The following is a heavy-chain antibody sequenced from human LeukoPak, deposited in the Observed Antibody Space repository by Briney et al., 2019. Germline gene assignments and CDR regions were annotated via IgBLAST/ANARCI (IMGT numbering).Heavy chain of an antibody. D-gene: IGHD3-10*01. J-gene: IGHJ4*02. CDR1: GGSISSYY. V-gene: IGHV4-59*01. Sequence: PSETLSLTCTVSGGSISSYYWSWIRQPPGKGLEWIGYIYYSGSTNYNPSLKSRVTISVDTSKNQFSLKLSSVTAADTAVYYCARVMVRGSPYYFDYWGQGTLVTVSS. CDR3: ARVMVRGSPYYFDY. CDR2: IYYSGST.